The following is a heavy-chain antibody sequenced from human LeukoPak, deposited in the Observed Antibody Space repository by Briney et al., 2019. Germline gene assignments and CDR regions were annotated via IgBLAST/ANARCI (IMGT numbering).Heavy chain of an antibody. D-gene: IGHD1-14*01. CDR2: INHSGST. CDR3: ARDHPLSYYYYYGMDV. J-gene: IGHJ6*02. V-gene: IGHV4-34*01. CDR1: GGSFSGYY. Sequence: SETLSLTCAVYGGSFSGYYWSWIRQPPGKGLEWIGEINHSGSTNYNPSLKSRVTISVDTSKNQFSLKLSSVTAADTAVYYCARDHPLSYYYYYGMDVWGQGTTVTVSS.